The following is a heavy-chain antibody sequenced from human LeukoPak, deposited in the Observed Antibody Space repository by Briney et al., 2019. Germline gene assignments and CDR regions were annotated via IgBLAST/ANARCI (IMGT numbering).Heavy chain of an antibody. D-gene: IGHD2/OR15-2a*01. V-gene: IGHV4-31*03. J-gene: IGHJ6*02. CDR1: GGSISSGGYY. Sequence: SETLSLTCTVSGGSISSGGYYWSWIRQHPGKGLEWIGYIYYSGSTYYNPSLKSRVTISVDTSKNQFSLKLSSVTAADTAVYYCARAQIGASYGMDVWGQGTTVTVSS. CDR3: ARAQIGASYGMDV. CDR2: IYYSGST.